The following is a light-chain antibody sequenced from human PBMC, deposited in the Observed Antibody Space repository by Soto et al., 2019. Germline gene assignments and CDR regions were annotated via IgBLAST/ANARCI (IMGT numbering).Light chain of an antibody. J-gene: IGKJ1*01. CDR3: HQYLNWPQA. Sequence: ETVMTQSPATLSVSPGERATLSCRASESVSSYLACYQQKPGQAPRLLIYGASARATGVPARFSGSGSGTDFTLIISSLQPEDFAVYYCHQYLNWPQAFGQGTKVEIK. CDR2: GAS. CDR1: ESVSSY. V-gene: IGKV3D-15*01.